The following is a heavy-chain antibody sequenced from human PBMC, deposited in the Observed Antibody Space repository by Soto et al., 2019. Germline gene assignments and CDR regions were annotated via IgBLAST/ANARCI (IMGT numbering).Heavy chain of an antibody. D-gene: IGHD6-19*01. CDR2: INAGNGNT. Sequence: VAPAKVSSNASGYTFTSYAMHWVRQAPGQRLEWMGWINAGNGNTKYSQKFQGRVTITRDTSASTAYMELSSLRSEDTAVYYCARDPGSGWYAWFDYLGQGTLVTVSS. CDR1: GYTFTSYA. V-gene: IGHV1-3*01. CDR3: ARDPGSGWYAWFDY. J-gene: IGHJ4*02.